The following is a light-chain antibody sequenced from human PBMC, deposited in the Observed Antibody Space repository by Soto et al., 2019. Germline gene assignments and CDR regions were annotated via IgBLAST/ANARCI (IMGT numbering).Light chain of an antibody. CDR2: GAS. CDR3: QQFGSSSWT. J-gene: IGKJ1*01. CDR1: QSVSSSY. V-gene: IGKV3-20*01. Sequence: FARSPSTLYLYPGEKATLSCRASQSVSSSYLAWYQQKPGQAPRLLIYGASSRATGIPDRFSGSGSGTDFTLTVSRLEPEDFAVYYCQQFGSSSWTFGQGTKVDIK.